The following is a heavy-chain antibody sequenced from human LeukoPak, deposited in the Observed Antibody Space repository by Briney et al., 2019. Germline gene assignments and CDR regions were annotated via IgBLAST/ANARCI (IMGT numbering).Heavy chain of an antibody. CDR1: GFTFSSYA. CDR3: AIDPNWGTHS. D-gene: IGHD7-27*01. CDR2: ISGSGGST. Sequence: GGSLRLSCAASGFTFSSYAMSWVRQAPGKGLEWVSAISGSGGSTYYADSVKGRFAISRDNFKNALYLQMNSLRVEDTAVYYCAIDPNWGTHSRGQGVLVTVSS. V-gene: IGHV3-23*01. J-gene: IGHJ5*01.